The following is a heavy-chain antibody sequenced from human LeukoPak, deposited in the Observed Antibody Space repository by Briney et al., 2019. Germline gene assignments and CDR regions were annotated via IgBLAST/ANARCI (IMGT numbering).Heavy chain of an antibody. CDR1: GFTFSSYG. V-gene: IGHV3-7*01. CDR2: IRQDGSEE. J-gene: IGHJ3*02. CDR3: ARVDPYGGNSKGAFDI. Sequence: PGGSLRLSCAASGFTFSSYGMHWVRQAPGKGLEWVANIRQDGSEEYYVDSVKGRFTISRDNAKKSLYLQMNSLRADDTAVYYCARVDPYGGNSKGAFDIWGQGTMVIVSS. D-gene: IGHD4-23*01.